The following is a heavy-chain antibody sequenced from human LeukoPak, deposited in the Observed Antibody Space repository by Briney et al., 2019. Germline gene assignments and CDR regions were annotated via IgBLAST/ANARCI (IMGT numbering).Heavy chain of an antibody. CDR3: ARWGYQLHDYDRTTIPSFDY. Sequence: PSETLSLTCAVYGGSFSGYYWSWIRQPPGKGLEWIGEINHSVSTNYNPSLKSRVTISVDTSKNQFSLKLSSVTAAHTAVYYCARWGYQLHDYDRTTIPSFDYWGQGTLVTVSS. J-gene: IGHJ4*02. V-gene: IGHV4-34*01. CDR2: INHSVST. CDR1: GGSFSGYY. D-gene: IGHD2-2*01.